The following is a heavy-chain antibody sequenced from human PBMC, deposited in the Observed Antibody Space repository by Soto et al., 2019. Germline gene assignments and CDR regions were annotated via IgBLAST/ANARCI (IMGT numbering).Heavy chain of an antibody. J-gene: IGHJ5*01. Sequence: WGSLRLSCAASGFTFSSYAMSWVRQTPGKGLEWVSTLSGSGGSTYYADSVKGQFTISRDNSKSTLYLQMNSLRAEDTAVYYSAKDHGTYGPNCIDSWGQGTLVTVSS. D-gene: IGHD3-10*01. CDR2: LSGSGGST. V-gene: IGHV3-23*01. CDR3: AKDHGTYGPNCIDS. CDR1: GFTFSSYA.